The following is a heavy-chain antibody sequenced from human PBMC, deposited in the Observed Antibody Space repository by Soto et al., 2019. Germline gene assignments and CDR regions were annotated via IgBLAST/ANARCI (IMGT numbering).Heavy chain of an antibody. Sequence: GESLKISCKGSGYSFTNYWIAWVRQMPGKGLEWMGILYAGDSDTRYSPSFQGQVTISADKSISTAYLQWSSLKASDTAIYYCARHGRPGIVTTPLHYWGQGTTVTVSS. CDR3: ARHGRPGIVTTPLHY. V-gene: IGHV5-51*01. CDR2: LYAGDSDT. J-gene: IGHJ4*02. D-gene: IGHD1-26*01. CDR1: GYSFTNYW.